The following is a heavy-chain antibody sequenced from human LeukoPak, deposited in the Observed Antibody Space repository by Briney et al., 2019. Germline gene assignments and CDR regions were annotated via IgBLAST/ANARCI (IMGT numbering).Heavy chain of an antibody. CDR1: GFTFSNYA. CDR3: AKDQDTAMVIVTYFDY. D-gene: IGHD5-18*01. CDR2: ISGSGGST. Sequence: GRSLRLSCAASGFTFSNYAMHWVRQAPGKGLEWVSAISGSGGSTYYADSVKGRFTISRDNSKNTLYLQMNSLRAEDTAVYYCAKDQDTAMVIVTYFDYWGQGTLVTVSS. J-gene: IGHJ4*02. V-gene: IGHV3-23*01.